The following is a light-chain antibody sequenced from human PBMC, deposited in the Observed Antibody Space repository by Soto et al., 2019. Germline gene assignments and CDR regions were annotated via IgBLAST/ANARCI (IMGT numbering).Light chain of an antibody. CDR2: KTS. Sequence: DIQMTQFPSTLSASVGDRVTITCRASQSIHTWLAWYQQKPGKAPSLLIYKTSTLERGVPSRFSGGGSGNEFTLPLSSLQPADFETYYCQKYDSYPPTFGGGTKA. V-gene: IGKV1-5*03. CDR1: QSIHTW. CDR3: QKYDSYPPT. J-gene: IGKJ4*01.